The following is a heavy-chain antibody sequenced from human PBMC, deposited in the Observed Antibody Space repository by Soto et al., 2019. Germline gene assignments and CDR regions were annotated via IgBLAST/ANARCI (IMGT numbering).Heavy chain of an antibody. J-gene: IGHJ6*02. CDR3: AREAYGSGYYYYYYGMDV. V-gene: IGHV4-34*01. D-gene: IGHD3-10*01. Sequence: SETLSLTCAVYGGSFSGYYWSWIRQPPGKGLEWIGEINHSGSTNYNPSLKSRVTISVDTSKNQFSLKLSSVTAADTAVYYCAREAYGSGYYYYYYGMDVWGQGTTVTVAS. CDR2: INHSGST. CDR1: GGSFSGYY.